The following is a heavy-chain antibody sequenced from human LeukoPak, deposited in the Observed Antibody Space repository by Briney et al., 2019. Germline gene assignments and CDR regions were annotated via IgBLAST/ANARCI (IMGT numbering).Heavy chain of an antibody. CDR3: AREIKLRWSRRGNFDY. CDR1: GGPFSGYY. CDR2: INHSGST. Sequence: SETLSLTCAVYGGPFSGYYWSWIRQPPGKGLEWIGEINHSGSTNYNPSLKSRVTISVDTSKNQFSLKLSSVTAADTAVYYCAREIKLRWSRRGNFDYWGQGTLVTVSS. D-gene: IGHD4-23*01. V-gene: IGHV4-34*01. J-gene: IGHJ4*02.